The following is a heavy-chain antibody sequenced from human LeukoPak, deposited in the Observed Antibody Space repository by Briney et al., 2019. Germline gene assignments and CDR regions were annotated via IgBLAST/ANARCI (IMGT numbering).Heavy chain of an antibody. CDR2: ISGTSGDI. V-gene: IGHV3-11*06. J-gene: IGHJ4*02. CDR3: ARVARLADS. CDR1: GFTFKDHY. D-gene: IGHD3-3*02. Sequence: GGSLRLSWAPSGFTFKDHYRNWIRQVQGRGLEWISYISGTSGDIKYADSVKGRFTISRDNAKNSLYLQMNSLRDEDTAIYFCARVARLADSWGQGTLVTVSP.